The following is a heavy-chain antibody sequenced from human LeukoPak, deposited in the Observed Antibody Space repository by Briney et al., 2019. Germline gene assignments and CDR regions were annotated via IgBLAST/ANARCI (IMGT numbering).Heavy chain of an antibody. V-gene: IGHV3-30*18. CDR1: GFTFSSYG. J-gene: IGHJ4*02. D-gene: IGHD6-13*01. CDR3: AKEGSQYASSWFDY. Sequence: GRSLRLSCEASGFTFSSYGMQWVRQAPGMGPEWVSVISHDGTVTHYADSVKGRFTISRDSSTNTLYLQMDSLRTEDTAVYYCAKEGSQYASSWFDYWGQGTLVTVPS. CDR2: ISHDGTVT.